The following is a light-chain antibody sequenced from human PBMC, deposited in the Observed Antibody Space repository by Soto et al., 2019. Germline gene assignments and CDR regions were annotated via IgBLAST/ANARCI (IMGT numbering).Light chain of an antibody. V-gene: IGLV3-1*01. CDR3: QAWDSKVV. CDR1: KLGDKY. J-gene: IGLJ2*01. Sequence: SYELTQPPSVSVYPGQTASITCSGDKLGDKYACWYQQKPGQSPVLVIYQDSKRPSGIPERFSGSNSGNTATLTISGTQAMDEADYYCQAWDSKVVFGGGTKVTVL. CDR2: QDS.